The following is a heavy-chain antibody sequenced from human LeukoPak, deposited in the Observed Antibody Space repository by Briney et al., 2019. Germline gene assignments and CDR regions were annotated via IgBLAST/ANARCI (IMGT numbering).Heavy chain of an antibody. CDR1: GYSISSGYY. CDR3: ARDIVVVPAAPWGWFDP. D-gene: IGHD2-2*01. V-gene: IGHV4-38-2*02. CDR2: IYHSGST. Sequence: PSETLSLTCTVSGYSISSGYYWGWIRQPPGKGLEWIGSIYHSGSTYYNPSLKSRVTISVDTSKNQFSLKLSSVTAADTAVYYCARDIVVVPAAPWGWFDPWGQGTLVTVSS. J-gene: IGHJ5*02.